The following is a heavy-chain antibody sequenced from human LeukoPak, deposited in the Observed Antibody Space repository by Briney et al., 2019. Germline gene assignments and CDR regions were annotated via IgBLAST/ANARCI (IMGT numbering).Heavy chain of an antibody. Sequence: GASVKVSCKASGGTFISYAISWVRQAPGQGLEWMGIINPSGGSTSYAQKFQGRVTMTRDTSTSTVYMELSSLRSEDTAVYYCARGSLTYYYDSSGYYFDYWGQGTLVTVSS. CDR2: INPSGGST. CDR3: ARGSLTYYYDSSGYYFDY. V-gene: IGHV1-46*01. D-gene: IGHD3-22*01. J-gene: IGHJ4*02. CDR1: GGTFISYA.